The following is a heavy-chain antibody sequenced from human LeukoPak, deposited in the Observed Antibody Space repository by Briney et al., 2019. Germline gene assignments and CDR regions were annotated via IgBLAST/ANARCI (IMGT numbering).Heavy chain of an antibody. D-gene: IGHD3-22*01. Sequence: SETLSLTCAVSGGSISSDTVFWDWIRQPPGKGLEWIGSIYYSGRTSYNPSLNSRGTISADTSKNQVSLKLSSVTAADTAVYYCARRKYNGISDRAYFDYWGQGTLVTVSS. V-gene: IGHV4-39*01. J-gene: IGHJ4*02. CDR1: GGSISSDTVF. CDR3: ARRKYNGISDRAYFDY. CDR2: IYYSGRT.